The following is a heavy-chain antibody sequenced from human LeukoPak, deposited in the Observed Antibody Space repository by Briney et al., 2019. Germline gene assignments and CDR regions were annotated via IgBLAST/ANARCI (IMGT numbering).Heavy chain of an antibody. J-gene: IGHJ3*02. D-gene: IGHD6-19*01. V-gene: IGHV3-48*02. CDR3: ARPTGYSSGWDI. Sequence: GGSLRLSCAASGFTFSAYSMNWVRQAPGKGLEWVSFISTSSGTIYYADSVKGRFTISRDNAKNSLYLQMNSLRDEDTAVYYCARPTGYSSGWDIWGQGTMVTVSS. CDR1: GFTFSAYS. CDR2: ISTSSGTI.